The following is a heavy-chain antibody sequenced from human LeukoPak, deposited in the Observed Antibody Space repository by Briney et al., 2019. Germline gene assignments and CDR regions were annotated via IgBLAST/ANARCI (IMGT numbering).Heavy chain of an antibody. V-gene: IGHV4-34*01. D-gene: IGHD6-6*01. Sequence: PSETLSLTCAVYGGSFSGYYWSWIRQPPGKGLEWIGEINHSGSTNYNPSLKSRVTISVDTSKNQFSLKLSSVTAADTAVYYCARSPYSSSLFYWGQGTLVTVSS. J-gene: IGHJ4*02. CDR3: ARSPYSSSLFY. CDR2: INHSGST. CDR1: GGSFSGYY.